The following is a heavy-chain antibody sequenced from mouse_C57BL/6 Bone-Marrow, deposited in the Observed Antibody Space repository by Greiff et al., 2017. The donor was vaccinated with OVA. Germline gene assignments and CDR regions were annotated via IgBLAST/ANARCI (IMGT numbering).Heavy chain of an antibody. D-gene: IGHD1-1*01. CDR2: IHPSDSDT. Sequence: QVQLQQPGAELVKPGASVKVSCKASGYTFTSYWMHWVKQRPGQGLEWIGRIHPSDSDTNYNQKFKGKATLTVDKSSSTAYMQLSSLTSEDSAVYYCAILYGSSYRAMDYWGQGTSVTVSS. CDR3: AILYGSSYRAMDY. V-gene: IGHV1-74*01. CDR1: GYTFTSYW. J-gene: IGHJ4*01.